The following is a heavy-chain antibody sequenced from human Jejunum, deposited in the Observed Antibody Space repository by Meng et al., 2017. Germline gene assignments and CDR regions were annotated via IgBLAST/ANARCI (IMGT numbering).Heavy chain of an antibody. J-gene: IGHJ5*02. CDR1: GDSVSSNSAA. CDR2: TYYRSKWYS. D-gene: IGHD3-22*01. Sequence: QVQLEQSGSGLVEPSQSLSLTCANSGDSVSSNSAAWNWIRQSPSRGLEWLGRTYYRSKWYSDYAVSVKSRITINTDTSKNQLSLQLNSVTPEDTAVYYCARDESRLLRSWGQGTLVTVSS. CDR3: ARDESRLLRS. V-gene: IGHV6-1*01.